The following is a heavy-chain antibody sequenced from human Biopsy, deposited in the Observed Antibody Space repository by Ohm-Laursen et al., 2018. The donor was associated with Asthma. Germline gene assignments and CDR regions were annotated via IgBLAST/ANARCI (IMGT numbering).Heavy chain of an antibody. CDR1: GFNFHNYG. J-gene: IGHJ4*02. Sequence: SLRLSCSASGFNFHNYGMNWVRQAPGKGLDWVAVISFDGSNKNYTDSAKGRFTISRDNSRNTLHLQMNSLRAEDTAVYYCAKDVFPGWELRRGPDYWGQGTLVTVSS. CDR2: ISFDGSNK. V-gene: IGHV3-30*18. D-gene: IGHD1-26*01. CDR3: AKDVFPGWELRRGPDY.